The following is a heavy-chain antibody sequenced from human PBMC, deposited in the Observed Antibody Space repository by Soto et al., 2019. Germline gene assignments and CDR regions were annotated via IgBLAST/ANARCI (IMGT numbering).Heavy chain of an antibody. D-gene: IGHD3-16*02. J-gene: IGHJ5*02. V-gene: IGHV4-39*01. CDR2: IYYIGST. CDR1: GDSITNSNYY. Sequence: PSETLSLTCTVSGDSITNSNYYLGRIRQPPGKGLEWIASIYYIGSTYYNPSLKSRVTISVDTSNNQFSLNLNSVTASDTAVYYCAGRNSLASVSLNFRELSNYKWIDPWGPGTLVTVSS. CDR3: AGRNSLASVSLNFRELSNYKWIDP.